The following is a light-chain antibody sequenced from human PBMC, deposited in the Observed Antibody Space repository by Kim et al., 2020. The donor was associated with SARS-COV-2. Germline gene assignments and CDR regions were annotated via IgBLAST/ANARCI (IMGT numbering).Light chain of an antibody. CDR2: WAS. CDR1: RSVFYNSNSKNY. V-gene: IGKV4-1*01. Sequence: DIVMTQSPDSLAVSLGERATINCKSSRSVFYNSNSKNYLAWYQQRPGQPPKLLIYWASTRESGVPDRFSGSGSGTDFTLTISSLQAEDVAVYYCQQYFSTPPTFGGGTKLEI. J-gene: IGKJ4*01. CDR3: QQYFSTPPT.